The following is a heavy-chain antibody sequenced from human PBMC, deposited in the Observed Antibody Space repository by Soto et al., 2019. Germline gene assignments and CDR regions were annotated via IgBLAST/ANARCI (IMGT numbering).Heavy chain of an antibody. CDR2: ISGSGGST. V-gene: IGHV3-23*01. Sequence: PVGSLRLSCAASGFTFSSYAMSWVRQAPGKGLEWVSAISGSGGSTYYADSVKGRFTISRDNSKNTLYLQMNSLRAEDTAVYYCAKGGNYGDYRTNNWFDPWGQGTLVTVSS. J-gene: IGHJ5*02. CDR3: AKGGNYGDYRTNNWFDP. D-gene: IGHD4-17*01. CDR1: GFTFSSYA.